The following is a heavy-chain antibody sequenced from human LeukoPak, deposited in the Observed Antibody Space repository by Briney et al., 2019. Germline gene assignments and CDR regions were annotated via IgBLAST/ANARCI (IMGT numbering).Heavy chain of an antibody. CDR2: ISSSSSYI. J-gene: IGHJ4*02. D-gene: IGHD1-1*01. V-gene: IGHV3-21*01. CDR3: GALSGTTPLGGV. CDR1: GFTFSSYS. Sequence: GGSLRLSCAASGFTFSSYSMNWVRQAPGKGLEWLSSISSSSSYIYYADSVKGRFTISRDNAKNSLYLQMNSLRAEDTAVYYCGALSGTTPLGGVGGQGTLVTVSS.